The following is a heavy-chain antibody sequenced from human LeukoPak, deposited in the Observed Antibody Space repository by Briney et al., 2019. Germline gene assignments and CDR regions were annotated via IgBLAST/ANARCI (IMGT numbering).Heavy chain of an antibody. CDR2: INHSGST. V-gene: IGHV4-34*01. Sequence: SETLSLTCAVYGGSFSGYYWSWIRQPPGKGLEWIGEINHSGSTNYNPSLKSRVTISVDTSKNQFSLKLSSVTAADTAVYYCARSDRFGELDSYYYHYGMDVWGQGTTVTVSS. D-gene: IGHD3-10*01. CDR1: GGSFSGYY. J-gene: IGHJ6*02. CDR3: ARSDRFGELDSYYYHYGMDV.